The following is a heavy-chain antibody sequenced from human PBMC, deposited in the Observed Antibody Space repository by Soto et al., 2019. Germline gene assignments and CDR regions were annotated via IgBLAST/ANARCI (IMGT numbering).Heavy chain of an antibody. CDR2: IYYSGST. Sequence: ETLSLTCTVSGGSISSYYGGWFRQPPGKGLEWIGYIYYSGSTTYHPSLKSRVTISVDTSKNQFSLNLTSVTAADTAVYYCAGLGGYYQAFDQWGQGSLVTVSS. V-gene: IGHV4-59*08. J-gene: IGHJ4*02. CDR1: GGSISSYY. D-gene: IGHD3-22*01. CDR3: AGLGGYYQAFDQ.